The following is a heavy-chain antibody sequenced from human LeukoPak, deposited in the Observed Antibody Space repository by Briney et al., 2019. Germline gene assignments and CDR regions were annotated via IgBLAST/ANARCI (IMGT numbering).Heavy chain of an antibody. J-gene: IGHJ4*02. V-gene: IGHV3-33*01. CDR3: ARVWYSSSWGPDY. Sequence: GGSLRLSCAASGFTFSSYGMHWVRQAPGKGLEWVSVIWYDGSNKYYADSVKGRFTISRDNSKNTLYLQMNSLRAEDTAVYYCARVWYSSSWGPDYWGQGTLVTVSS. CDR2: IWYDGSNK. D-gene: IGHD6-13*01. CDR1: GFTFSSYG.